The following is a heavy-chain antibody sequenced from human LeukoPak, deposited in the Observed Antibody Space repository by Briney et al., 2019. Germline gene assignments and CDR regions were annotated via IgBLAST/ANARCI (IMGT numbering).Heavy chain of an antibody. J-gene: IGHJ4*02. Sequence: SETLSLTCTVSGGSISDYYWSWIRQPPGKGLEWIGFIYYSGSTNCNPSLKRRVTMSVDTSKKQLSLKMRSVTAADTAVYYCARGPSVVYLDYWGQGTLVTVSS. CDR3: ARGPSVVYLDY. CDR2: IYYSGST. D-gene: IGHD4-23*01. V-gene: IGHV4-59*01. CDR1: GGSISDYY.